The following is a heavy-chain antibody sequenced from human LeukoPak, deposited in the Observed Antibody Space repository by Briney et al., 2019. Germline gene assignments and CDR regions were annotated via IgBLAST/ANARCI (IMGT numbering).Heavy chain of an antibody. D-gene: IGHD3-10*01. Sequence: GASVKVSCKAYGYTFTSYAKNWVRQAPGQGLEWMGWININTGNPTYAQGFTGRFVFSLDTSVSTAYLQISSLKAEDTAMYYCARVGFPTYYYYMDVWGKGTTVTVSS. V-gene: IGHV7-4-1*02. CDR2: ININTGNP. CDR3: ARVGFPTYYYYMDV. CDR1: GYTFTSYA. J-gene: IGHJ6*03.